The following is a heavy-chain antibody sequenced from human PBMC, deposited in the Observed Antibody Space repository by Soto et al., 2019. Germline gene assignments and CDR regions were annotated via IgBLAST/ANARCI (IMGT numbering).Heavy chain of an antibody. CDR1: GDSVTGNTAG. V-gene: IGHV6-1*01. CDR3: ASGMLLRGHYYVDV. Sequence: SQTLSLTCVISGDSVTGNTAGWNWIRQSPSRGLEWLGRTYYRSKWYYDYAGSLQGRMTIIPDTSRNQFSLHLISVSPEDTAVYYCASGMLLRGHYYVDVWGQGTTVTVSS. D-gene: IGHD3-10*01. CDR2: TYYRSKWYY. J-gene: IGHJ6*02.